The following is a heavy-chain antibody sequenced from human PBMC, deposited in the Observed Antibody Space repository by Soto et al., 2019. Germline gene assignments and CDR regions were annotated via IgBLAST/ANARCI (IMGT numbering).Heavy chain of an antibody. J-gene: IGHJ4*02. Sequence: PGESLKISCKGSGYSFTTYRIGWVRQMPGKGLEWMGIIYPGDSDTRYSPSFQGQITISANKSISTAYLQWSSLKASDTAIYYCARHSGSFDSSGRLAGKFDFWGQGTQVTVSS. CDR2: IYPGDSDT. V-gene: IGHV5-51*01. CDR1: GYSFTTYR. CDR3: ARHSGSFDSSGRLAGKFDF. D-gene: IGHD3-22*01.